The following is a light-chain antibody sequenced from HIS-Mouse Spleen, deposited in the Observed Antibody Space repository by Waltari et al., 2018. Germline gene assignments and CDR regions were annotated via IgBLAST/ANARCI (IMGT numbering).Light chain of an antibody. V-gene: IGLV3-10*01. CDR1: ALPQKH. Sequence: SYELTQPPSVSVSPGQTARSTCSGDALPQKHAYWYQQKSGQAPVLVIYEDSKRPSGIPERFSGSSSGTMATLTISGAQVEDEADYYCYSTDSSGNHRVFGGGTKLTVL. J-gene: IGLJ2*01. CDR3: YSTDSSGNHRV. CDR2: EDS.